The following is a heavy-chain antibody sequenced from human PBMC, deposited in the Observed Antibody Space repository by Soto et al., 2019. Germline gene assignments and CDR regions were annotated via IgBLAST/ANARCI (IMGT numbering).Heavy chain of an antibody. Sequence: EVQLVESGGGLVKPGGSLRLSCAASGFTLSSYSMNWVRQAPGKGLEWVSSIISSSSYIYYADSVRGRFTISRDNAKNSLYLQMNSLRAEDTAVYYCAREVAVAGSYYFDYWGQGTLVTVSS. CDR3: AREVAVAGSYYFDY. D-gene: IGHD6-19*01. CDR1: GFTLSSYS. V-gene: IGHV3-21*06. CDR2: IISSSSYI. J-gene: IGHJ4*02.